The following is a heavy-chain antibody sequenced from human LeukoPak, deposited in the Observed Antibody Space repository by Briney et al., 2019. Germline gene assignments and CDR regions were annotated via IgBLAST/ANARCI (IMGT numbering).Heavy chain of an antibody. Sequence: GGSLRLSCAASGFTFSSYEMNWVRQAPGKGLEWVSYISSSGSTIYYADSVKGRFTISRDNAKNSLYLQMNSLRAEDTAVYYCARTPGSSGWYEGYYYYYYMDVWGKGTTVTVSS. D-gene: IGHD6-19*01. CDR1: GFTFSSYE. CDR2: ISSSGSTI. V-gene: IGHV3-48*03. CDR3: ARTPGSSGWYEGYYYYYYMDV. J-gene: IGHJ6*03.